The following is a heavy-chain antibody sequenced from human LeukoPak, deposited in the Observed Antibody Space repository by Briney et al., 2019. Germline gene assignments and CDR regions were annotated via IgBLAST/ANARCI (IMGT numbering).Heavy chain of an antibody. J-gene: IGHJ5*02. D-gene: IGHD2-8*01. V-gene: IGHV3-49*03. CDR2: IRSKAYGGTT. CDR1: GFTFGDYA. CDR3: ARGGDNVLISTTSWFDP. Sequence: PGGSLRLSCTASGFTFGDYAMSWFRQAPGKGLEWVGFIRSKAYGGTTEYAASVKGRFTISRDNAKNSLYLQMNSLRAEDTAVYYCARGGDNVLISTTSWFDPWGQGTLVTVSS.